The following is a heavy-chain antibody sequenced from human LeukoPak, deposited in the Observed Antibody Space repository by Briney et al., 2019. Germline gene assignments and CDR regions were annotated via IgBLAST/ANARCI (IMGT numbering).Heavy chain of an antibody. CDR1: GYTFTTHD. Sequence: ASVKVSRKASGYTFTTHDTNWVRQATGQGLEWLGWMSPNSGDTGYAQKFQGRVTMTSDSSISTAYMELSSLRSEDTAIYYCVRTPPNWGFDYWGQGTLVTVSS. D-gene: IGHD7-27*01. CDR2: MSPNSGDT. V-gene: IGHV1-8*01. J-gene: IGHJ4*02. CDR3: VRTPPNWGFDY.